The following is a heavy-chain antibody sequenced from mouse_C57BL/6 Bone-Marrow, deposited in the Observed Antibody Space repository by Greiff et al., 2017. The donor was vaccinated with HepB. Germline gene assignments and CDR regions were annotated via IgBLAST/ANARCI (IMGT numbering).Heavy chain of an antibody. Sequence: QVQLKESGAELAKPGASVKLSCKASGYTFTSYWMHWVKQRPGQGLEWIGYINPSSGYTKYNQKFKDKATLTAEKSSSTAYMQLSSLTYEDSAVYYCAREGTTVVARNWFAYWGQGTLVTVSA. CDR3: AREGTTVVARNWFAY. CDR1: GYTFTSYW. V-gene: IGHV1-7*01. D-gene: IGHD1-1*01. CDR2: INPSSGYT. J-gene: IGHJ3*01.